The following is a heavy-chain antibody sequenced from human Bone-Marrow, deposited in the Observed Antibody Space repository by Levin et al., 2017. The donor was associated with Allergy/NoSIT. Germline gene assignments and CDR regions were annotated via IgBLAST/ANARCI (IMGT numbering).Heavy chain of an antibody. CDR2: IYIPGTT. CDR1: GFSIRNYY. CDR3: AREQGDS. Sequence: SGGSLRLSCAASGFSIRNYYMSWVRQAPGKGLECVSIIYIPGTTYYTDSVKGRFIISRDNSKNTLYLQMNNLRDEDTAVYYCAREQGDSWGQGTLVTVSS. V-gene: IGHV3-53*01. J-gene: IGHJ4*02.